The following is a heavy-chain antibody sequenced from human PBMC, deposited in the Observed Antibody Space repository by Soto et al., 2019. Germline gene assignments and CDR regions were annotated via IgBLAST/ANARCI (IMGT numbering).Heavy chain of an antibody. CDR1: GYTFTSYY. CDR3: ARSIAARRLHVEMGY. CDR2: INPSGGST. J-gene: IGHJ4*02. V-gene: IGHV1-46*01. D-gene: IGHD6-6*01. Sequence: ASVKVSCKASGYTFTSYYMHWVRQAPGQGLEWRGIINPSGGSTSYAQKFQGRVTMTRDTSTSTVYMELSSLRSEDTAVYYCARSIAARRLHVEMGYWGQGTLVTVSS.